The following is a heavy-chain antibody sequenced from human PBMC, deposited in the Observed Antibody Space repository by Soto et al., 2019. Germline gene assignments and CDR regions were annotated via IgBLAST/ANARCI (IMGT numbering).Heavy chain of an antibody. J-gene: IGHJ6*02. D-gene: IGHD2-15*01. V-gene: IGHV3-23*01. CDR1: GVTFSSYA. Sequence: XGSLRLSCAASGVTFSSYAMSWVRQAPGKGLDWVSAIIGSGGNTYYADSVKGRFTISRDNSKNTLSLQMNSLRAEDTAVYYCAKGGDDCSGGTCYYYYYGMDVWGQGTTVTVSS. CDR3: AKGGDDCSGGTCYYYYYGMDV. CDR2: IIGSGGNT.